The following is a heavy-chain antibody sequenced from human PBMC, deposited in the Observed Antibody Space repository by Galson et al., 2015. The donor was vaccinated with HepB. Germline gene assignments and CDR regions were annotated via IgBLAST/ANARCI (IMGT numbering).Heavy chain of an antibody. V-gene: IGHV3-23*01. Sequence: SLRLSCAASGFTFSSYAMSWVRQAPGKGLEWVSAISGSGGSTYYADSVKGRFTISRDNSKNTLYLQMNSLRAEDTAVYYCAKELTMSYSGSYYRGRDAFDIWGQGTMVTVSS. CDR1: GFTFSSYA. CDR2: ISGSGGST. J-gene: IGHJ3*02. D-gene: IGHD1-26*01. CDR3: AKELTMSYSGSYYRGRDAFDI.